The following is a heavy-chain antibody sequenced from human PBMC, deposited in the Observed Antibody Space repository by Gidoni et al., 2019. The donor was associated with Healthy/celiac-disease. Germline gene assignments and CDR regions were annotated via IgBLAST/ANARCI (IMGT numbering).Heavy chain of an antibody. CDR1: GFTFSSDG. CDR3: AKGILWLPGSYFDY. J-gene: IGHJ4*02. D-gene: IGHD5-18*01. CDR2: ISYDGSNK. Sequence: QVQLVESGGGVVQPGRSLRLSCSASGFTFSSDGMHWVRQAPGKGLEWVAVISYDGSNKYYADSVKGRFTISRDNSKNTLYLQMNSLRAEDTAGYYCAKGILWLPGSYFDYCGQGTLVTVSS. V-gene: IGHV3-30*18.